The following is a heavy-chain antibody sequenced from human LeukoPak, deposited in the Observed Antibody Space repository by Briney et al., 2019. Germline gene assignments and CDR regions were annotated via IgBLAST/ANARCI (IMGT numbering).Heavy chain of an antibody. CDR1: GFTFDDYA. J-gene: IGHJ6*02. CDR2: ISWNSGSI. V-gene: IGHV3-9*01. D-gene: IGHD6-13*01. CDR3: AKDSGYSSSWYSGYYYYGMDV. Sequence: SGGSLRLSCAASGFTFDDYAMHWVRQAPGKGLEWVSGISWNSGSIGYADSVKGRFTISRDNAKNSLYLQMNSLRAEDTALYYCAKDSGYSSSWYSGYYYYGMDVWGQGTTVTVSS.